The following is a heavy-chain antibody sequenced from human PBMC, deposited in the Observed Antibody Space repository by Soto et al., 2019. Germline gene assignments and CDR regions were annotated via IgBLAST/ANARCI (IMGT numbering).Heavy chain of an antibody. V-gene: IGHV1-18*01. CDR3: ARDGYMDIVLMVYADAFDI. CDR1: GYTFTSYG. CDR2: ISAYNGNT. D-gene: IGHD2-8*01. J-gene: IGHJ3*02. Sequence: SSVKVSCKASGYTFTSYGISWVRQAPGQGLEWMGWISAYNGNTNYAQKLQGRVTMTTDTSTSTAYMELRSLRSDDTAGYYCARDGYMDIVLMVYADAFDILCQGTTGTF.